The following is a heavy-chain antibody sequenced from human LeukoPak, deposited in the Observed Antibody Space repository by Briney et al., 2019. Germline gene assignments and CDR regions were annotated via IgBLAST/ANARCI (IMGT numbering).Heavy chain of an antibody. CDR3: ARDLCSGGNCYDDAFDI. V-gene: IGHV1-3*01. CDR1: GYTFTSYS. Sequence: ASVKVSCKASGYTFTSYSLHWVRQAPGQRLGWMGWINAGNGNTKYSQKFQDRVTITRDTSATTAYMELSSLRSEDTAMYYCARDLCSGGNCYDDAFDIWGQGTMVTVSS. J-gene: IGHJ3*02. D-gene: IGHD2-15*01. CDR2: INAGNGNT.